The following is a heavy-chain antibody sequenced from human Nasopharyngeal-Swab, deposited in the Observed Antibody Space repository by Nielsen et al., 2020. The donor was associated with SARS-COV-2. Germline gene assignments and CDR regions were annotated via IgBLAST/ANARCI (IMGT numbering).Heavy chain of an antibody. CDR3: ARDRYSSSIDLDY. CDR2: ISSSSSYI. D-gene: IGHD6-13*01. CDR1: GFTFSSYS. Sequence: GGSLRLSCAASGFTFSSYSMNWVRQAPGKGLEWVSSISSSSSYIYYADSVKGRFTISRDNAKNSLYLQMNSLRAEDTAVYYCARDRYSSSIDLDYWGQGTLVTVSS. J-gene: IGHJ4*02. V-gene: IGHV3-21*01.